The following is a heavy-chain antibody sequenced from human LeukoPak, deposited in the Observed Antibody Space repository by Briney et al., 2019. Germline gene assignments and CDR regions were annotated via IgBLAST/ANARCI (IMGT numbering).Heavy chain of an antibody. CDR1: GYTFTSYY. D-gene: IGHD2-15*01. Sequence: ASVKVSCKASGYTFTSYYMHWVRQAPGQGLEWMGIINPSGGSTSYAQKFQGRVTMTRDTSTSTVYMELSSLRSEDTAVYYCARDGRYCSGGSCYSGLRRYYYYGMDVWGQGTRSPSP. J-gene: IGHJ6*02. CDR3: ARDGRYCSGGSCYSGLRRYYYYGMDV. CDR2: INPSGGST. V-gene: IGHV1-46*01.